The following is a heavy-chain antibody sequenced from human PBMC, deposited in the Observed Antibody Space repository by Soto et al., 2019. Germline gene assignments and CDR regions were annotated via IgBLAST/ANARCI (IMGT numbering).Heavy chain of an antibody. CDR1: GFTFSNAW. D-gene: IGHD2-21*02. V-gene: IGHV3-15*07. J-gene: IGHJ4*02. Sequence: PGGSLRLSCAASGFTFSNAWMNWVRQAPGKGLEWVGRIKSKADGGTTDYAAPVKGRFTISRDDSKNTLYLQMNSLKTEDTAVYYCTTVAYCGGDCFFGYWGQGTLVTVSS. CDR2: IKSKADGGTT. CDR3: TTVAYCGGDCFFGY.